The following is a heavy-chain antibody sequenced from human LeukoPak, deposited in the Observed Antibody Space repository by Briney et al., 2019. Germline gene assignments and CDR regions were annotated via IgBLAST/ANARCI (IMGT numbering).Heavy chain of an antibody. CDR3: AIRPVEMASFLGDAFDI. V-gene: IGHV3-21*01. D-gene: IGHD5-24*01. J-gene: IGHJ3*02. Sequence: PGGSLRLSCAASGFTFSSYSMNWVRQAPGKGLEWVSSISSSSSYIYYADSVKGRFTISRDNAKNSLYLQMNSLRAEDTAVYYCAIRPVEMASFLGDAFDIWGQGTMVTVSS. CDR2: ISSSSSYI. CDR1: GFTFSSYS.